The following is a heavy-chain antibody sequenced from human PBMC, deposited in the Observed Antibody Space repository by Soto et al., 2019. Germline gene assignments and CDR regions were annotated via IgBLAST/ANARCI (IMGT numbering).Heavy chain of an antibody. J-gene: IGHJ3*02. CDR3: ATDGITIFGVTPPSDAFDI. CDR2: FDPEDGET. V-gene: IGHV1-24*01. Sequence: ASVKVSCKVSGYTLTELSMHWVRQAPGKGLEWMGGFDPEDGETIYAQKLQGRVTMTEDTSTDTAYMELSSLRSEDTAVYYCATDGITIFGVTPPSDAFDIWGQGTMVTVSS. CDR1: GYTLTELS. D-gene: IGHD3-3*01.